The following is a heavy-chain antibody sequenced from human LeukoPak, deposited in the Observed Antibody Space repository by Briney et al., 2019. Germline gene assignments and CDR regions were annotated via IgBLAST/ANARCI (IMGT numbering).Heavy chain of an antibody. Sequence: SETLSLTCPASGASVPSFYWSWIRQTPGKGLEWIGYTHYTGKSKYNPSLKSRVTMSVDTSKNEFSLKLTSVTPADTAVYFCSGSLSAWDAFDFWGPGTMITVSS. D-gene: IGHD3-10*01. CDR3: SGSLSAWDAFDF. CDR1: GASVPSFY. CDR2: THYTGKS. V-gene: IGHV4-59*02. J-gene: IGHJ3*01.